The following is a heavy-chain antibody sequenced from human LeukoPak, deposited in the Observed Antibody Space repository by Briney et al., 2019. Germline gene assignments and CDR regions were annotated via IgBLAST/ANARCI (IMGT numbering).Heavy chain of an antibody. CDR2: IYYSGST. CDR3: ARDPSSGWYRN. J-gene: IGHJ4*02. CDR1: GGSISSGDYY. V-gene: IGHV4-30-4*08. D-gene: IGHD6-19*01. Sequence: SETLSLTCTVSGGSISSGDYYWSWIRQPPGKGLEWIGYIYYSGSTYYNPSLKSRVTISVDTSKNQFSLKLSPVTAADTAVYYCARDPSSGWYRNWGQGTLVTVSS.